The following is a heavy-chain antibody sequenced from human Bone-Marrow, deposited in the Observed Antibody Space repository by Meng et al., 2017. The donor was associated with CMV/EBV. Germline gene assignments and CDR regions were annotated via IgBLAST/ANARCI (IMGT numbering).Heavy chain of an antibody. CDR1: GGSISSSSYY. D-gene: IGHD6-19*01. J-gene: IGHJ6*02. V-gene: IGHV4-39*07. CDR3: ARDTASSGWYVDDYYYGMDV. Sequence: SETLSLTCTVSGGSISSSSYYWGWIRQPPGKGLEWIGSIYYSGSTYYNPSIKSRVTVSVDTSKNQFSLKLSSVTAADTAVYYCARDTASSGWYVDDYYYGMDVWGQGTTVTVSS. CDR2: IYYSGST.